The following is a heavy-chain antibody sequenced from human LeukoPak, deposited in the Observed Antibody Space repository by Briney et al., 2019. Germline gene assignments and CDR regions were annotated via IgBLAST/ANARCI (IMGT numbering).Heavy chain of an antibody. V-gene: IGHV3-30*03. D-gene: IGHD6-13*01. Sequence: GGSLRLSCAASGFTFSTYGMHWVRQAPGKGLEWVAVISHDGNLKYYADSVKGRFTISRDNSQNTLYLQMNSLGPEDTAMHYCSLGMGSTWYGNNFDYWGQGALVTVSS. J-gene: IGHJ4*02. CDR2: ISHDGNLK. CDR3: SLGMGSTWYGNNFDY. CDR1: GFTFSTYG.